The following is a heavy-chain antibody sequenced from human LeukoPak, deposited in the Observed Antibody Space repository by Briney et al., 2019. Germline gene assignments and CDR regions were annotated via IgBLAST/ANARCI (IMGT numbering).Heavy chain of an antibody. D-gene: IGHD3-10*01. J-gene: IGHJ6*02. V-gene: IGHV3-33*01. Sequence: GRSLRLSCAASGFTFSSYGMHWVRQAPGKGPEWVAVIWYDGSNKYYADSVKGRFTISRDNSKNTLYLQMNSLRAEDTAVYYCARGLLWFGELLSVSGMDVWGQGTTVTVSS. CDR2: IWYDGSNK. CDR1: GFTFSSYG. CDR3: ARGLLWFGELLSVSGMDV.